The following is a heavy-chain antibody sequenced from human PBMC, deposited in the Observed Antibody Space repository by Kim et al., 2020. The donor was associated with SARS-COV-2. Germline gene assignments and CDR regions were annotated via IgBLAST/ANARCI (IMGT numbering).Heavy chain of an antibody. CDR1: GFTFSSYA. D-gene: IGHD1-26*01. J-gene: IGHJ4*02. CDR2: ISYDGSNK. CDR3: ARELRGLSGSYNY. V-gene: IGHV3-30-3*01. Sequence: GGSLRLSCAASGFTFSSYAMHWVRQAPGKGLEWVAVISYDGSNKYYADSVKGRFTISRDNSKNTLYLQMNSLRAEDTAVYYCARELRGLSGSYNYWGQGTLVTVSS.